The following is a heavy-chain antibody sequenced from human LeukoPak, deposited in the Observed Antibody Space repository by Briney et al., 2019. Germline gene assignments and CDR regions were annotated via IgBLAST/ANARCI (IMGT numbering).Heavy chain of an antibody. CDR3: ARVTSEYDILTGGYFDY. CDR2: IIPIFGTA. CDR1: GGTFSSYA. D-gene: IGHD3-9*01. Sequence: ASVKVSCKASGGTFSSYAISWVRQAPGQGLEWMGGIIPIFGTANYAQKFQGRVTITADESTSTAFMELSSLRSEDTAVYYCARVTSEYDILTGGYFDYWGQGTLVTVSS. V-gene: IGHV1-69*13. J-gene: IGHJ4*02.